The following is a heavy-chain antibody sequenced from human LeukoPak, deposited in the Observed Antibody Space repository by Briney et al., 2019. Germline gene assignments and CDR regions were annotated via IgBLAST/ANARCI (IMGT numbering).Heavy chain of an antibody. V-gene: IGHV3-30-3*01. D-gene: IGHD6-6*01. Sequence: PGRSLRLSCAASGFTFSSYAMHWVRQAPGKGLEWVAVISYDGSNKYYADSVKGRFTISRDNSKNTLYLQMNSLRAEDTAVYYCASGKEVAARRGGLGYYYYYGMDVWGQGTTVTVS. CDR2: ISYDGSNK. CDR1: GFTFSSYA. J-gene: IGHJ6*02. CDR3: ASGKEVAARRGGLGYYYYYGMDV.